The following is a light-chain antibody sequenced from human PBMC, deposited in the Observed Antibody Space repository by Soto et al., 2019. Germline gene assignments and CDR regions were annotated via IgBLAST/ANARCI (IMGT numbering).Light chain of an antibody. V-gene: IGLV1-47*01. Sequence: QSVLTQPPSVSGAPGQSVTISCTGSSSNIGAGYDVYWYQQLPGTAPKLLIYRNNQRPSGVPDRFSGSKSGTSASLAISGVRSEDEADYYCAAWNDSLSGMVFGGGTKVTVL. CDR2: RNN. CDR3: AAWNDSLSGMV. CDR1: SSNIGAGYD. J-gene: IGLJ2*01.